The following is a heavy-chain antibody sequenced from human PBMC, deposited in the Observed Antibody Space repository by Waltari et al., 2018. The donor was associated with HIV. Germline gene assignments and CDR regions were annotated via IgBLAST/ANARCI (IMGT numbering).Heavy chain of an antibody. D-gene: IGHD3-10*01. V-gene: IGHV3-73*01. CDR2: MRSKANSDAT. Sequence: EVQLVESGGGLVQPGGSLKLSCAASGFTFSGSAVHWVRQASGKGRGGVGRMRSKANSDATAYAASVKGRFTISRDDSKNTAYLQMNSLKTEDTAVYYCTRQGGDIYYYYYGMDVWGQGTTVTVSS. CDR3: TRQGGDIYYYYYGMDV. CDR1: GFTFSGSA. J-gene: IGHJ6*02.